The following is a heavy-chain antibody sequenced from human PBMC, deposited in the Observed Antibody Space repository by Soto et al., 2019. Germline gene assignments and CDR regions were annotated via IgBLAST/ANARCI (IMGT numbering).Heavy chain of an antibody. CDR3: ARGGSDYEGSGYYQGHV. J-gene: IGHJ6*02. Sequence: QVQLVQSGAEVKKPGSSVKVSCKSSGGTFSNYGFSWVRQAPGQGLECMGVIVPIFGAEHPQKFQGRVTITADESTTTGCRELRGLRSEDTAVYYCARGGSDYEGSGYYQGHVWGQGTTVNVSS. CDR2: IVPIFGA. CDR1: GGTFSNYG. D-gene: IGHD3-22*01. V-gene: IGHV1-69*12.